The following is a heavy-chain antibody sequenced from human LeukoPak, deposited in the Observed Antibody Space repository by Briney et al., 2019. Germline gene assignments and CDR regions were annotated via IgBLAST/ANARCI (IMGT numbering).Heavy chain of an antibody. CDR1: GYSISSGYY. J-gene: IGHJ5*02. V-gene: IGHV4-38-2*02. D-gene: IGHD4-17*01. CDR2: IYHSGST. CDR3: ASCEVTKGWFDP. Sequence: PSETLSPTCTVSGYSISSGYYWGWIRQPPGKGLEWIGSIYHSGSTYYNPSLKSRVTISVDTSKNQFSLKLSSVTAADTAVYYCASCEVTKGWFDPWGQGTLVTVSS.